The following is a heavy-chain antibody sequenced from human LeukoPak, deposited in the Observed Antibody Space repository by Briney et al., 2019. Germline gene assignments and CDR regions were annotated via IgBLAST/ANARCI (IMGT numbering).Heavy chain of an antibody. CDR3: ARASAAGTNLFDY. V-gene: IGHV3-21*01. D-gene: IGHD6-13*01. CDR1: GFTFSSYS. CDR2: ISSSSSYI. Sequence: GGSLRLPCAASGFTFSSYSMNWVRQAPGKGLEWVSSISSSSSYIYYADSVKGRFTISRDNAKNSLYLQMNSLRAEDTAVYYCARASAAGTNLFDYWGQGTLVTVSS. J-gene: IGHJ4*02.